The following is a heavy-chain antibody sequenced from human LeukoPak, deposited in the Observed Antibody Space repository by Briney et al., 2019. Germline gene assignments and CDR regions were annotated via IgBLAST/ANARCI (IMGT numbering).Heavy chain of an antibody. CDR3: VRDDPGFMPGNW. J-gene: IGHJ4*02. CDR2: IGTAGDT. V-gene: IGHV3-13*01. Sequence: GGSLRLSCAASGFTFSSYDIHWVRQATGKGLEWVSAIGTAGDTYYPGSVKGRFTISRENAKSSLYLQMNSLRAGDTAVYYCVRDDPGFMPGNWWGQGTLVTVSS. CDR1: GFTFSSYD. D-gene: IGHD3-16*01.